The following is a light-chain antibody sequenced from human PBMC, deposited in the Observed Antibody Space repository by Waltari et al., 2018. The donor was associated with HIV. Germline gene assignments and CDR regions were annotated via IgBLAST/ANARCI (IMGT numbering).Light chain of an antibody. CDR2: DFT. Sequence: QSALTQPRSVSGSPGQSVTVSCTRSSSAVFNLTFVSWYQQHPGKTPKLLLYDFTTRPSGVPYRFSVSTSGNTASLTISGLQYDDEADYYCCSFTSSTSYVFAAGTRVTVL. CDR3: CSFTSSTSYV. V-gene: IGLV2-11*01. CDR1: SSAVFNLTF. J-gene: IGLJ1*01.